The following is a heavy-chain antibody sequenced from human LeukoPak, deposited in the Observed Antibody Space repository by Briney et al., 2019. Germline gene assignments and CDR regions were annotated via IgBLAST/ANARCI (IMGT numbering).Heavy chain of an antibody. V-gene: IGHV3-23*01. J-gene: IGHJ4*02. D-gene: IGHD3-3*01. CDR1: GFMFSDYA. Sequence: PGGSLRLSCVASGFMFSDYAMSWIRQAPGKGLEWVSSISSSGGTTFYADSVKGRFTISRDLFKKTVHLEMKAMRAEDTAVYYCAEDPRPYHDVPVGYWGQGTLVTVSP. CDR3: AEDPRPYHDVPVGY. CDR2: ISSSGGTT.